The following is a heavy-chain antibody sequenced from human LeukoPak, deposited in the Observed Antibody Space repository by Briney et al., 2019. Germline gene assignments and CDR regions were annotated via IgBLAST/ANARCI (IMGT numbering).Heavy chain of an antibody. V-gene: IGHV3-23*01. CDR2: ISGSGGAT. D-gene: IGHD2-15*01. CDR1: GFTFSNYA. J-gene: IGHJ4*02. CDR3: VKDGWSD. Sequence: HPGGSLRLSCAASGFTFSNYAMSWVRQAPGKGLEWVSTISGSGGATYYADSVQGRFTVSRDNSKNTLYLQMNSLKAEDTAIYYCVKDGWSDWGQGTLVTVSS.